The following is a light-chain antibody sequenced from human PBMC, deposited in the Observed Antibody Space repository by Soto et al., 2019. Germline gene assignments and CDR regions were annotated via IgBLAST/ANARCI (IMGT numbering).Light chain of an antibody. Sequence: QSVLPQPPSTSGTPGQRVTISGSGSSSNIGTNLVYWYQLVPGTAPKLLIYGNEERPSGVPGRFSGSKSGTSASLAISGLQSEDEADYYCAAWDGSLNGVLFGGGTKLTVL. CDR2: GNE. CDR3: AAWDGSLNGVL. J-gene: IGLJ2*01. CDR1: SSNIGTNL. V-gene: IGLV1-44*01.